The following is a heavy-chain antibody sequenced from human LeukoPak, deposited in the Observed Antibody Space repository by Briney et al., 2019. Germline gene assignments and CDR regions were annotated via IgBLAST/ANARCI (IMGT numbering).Heavy chain of an antibody. CDR3: ARDARSTSPYYYYMGV. CDR2: ISGTGSYI. Sequence: PGGSLRLSCAASGFTFSSDTMNWVRQAPGKGLEWVSSISGTGSYIYYAGSVKYADSVKGRFTISRDNAQNSLYLQMISLRPDDTAVYFCARDARSTSPYYYYMGVWGKGTTVTVSS. V-gene: IGHV3-21*01. J-gene: IGHJ6*03. CDR1: GFTFSSDT. D-gene: IGHD6-6*01.